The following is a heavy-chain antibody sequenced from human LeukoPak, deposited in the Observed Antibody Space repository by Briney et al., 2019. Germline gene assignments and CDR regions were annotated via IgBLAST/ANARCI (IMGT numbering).Heavy chain of an antibody. J-gene: IGHJ4*02. CDR2: INPNSGGT. CDR3: ARDQEDSSSWVDY. V-gene: IGHV1-2*02. D-gene: IGHD6-13*01. Sequence: ASVKVSCKASGYTFTGYYMHWVRQAPGQGLEWMGWINPNSGGTNYAQKLQGRVTMTTDTSTSTAYMELRSLRSDDTAVYYCARDQEDSSSWVDYWGQGTLVTVSS. CDR1: GYTFTGYY.